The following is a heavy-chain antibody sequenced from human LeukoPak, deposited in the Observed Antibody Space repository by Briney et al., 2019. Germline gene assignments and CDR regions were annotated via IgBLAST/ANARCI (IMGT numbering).Heavy chain of an antibody. D-gene: IGHD2-2*01. V-gene: IGHV3-48*01. CDR2: ISSSSSTT. J-gene: IGHJ4*02. CDR1: GFTFSSYS. CDR3: AKSVPTGGGRYCSSTSCLKRNYFDY. Sequence: GGSLRLSCAASGFTFSSYSMNWVRQAPGKGLEWVSYISSSSSTTYYADSVKGRFTISRDNSKNTLYLQMNSLRAEDTAVYYCAKSVPTGGGRYCSSTSCLKRNYFDYWGQGTLVTVSS.